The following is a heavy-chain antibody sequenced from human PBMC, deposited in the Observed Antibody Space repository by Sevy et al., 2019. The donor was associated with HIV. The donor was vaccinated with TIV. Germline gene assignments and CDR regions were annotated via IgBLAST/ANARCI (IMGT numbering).Heavy chain of an antibody. V-gene: IGHV3-30*02. Sequence: GGSLRLSCAASGFTFSDYAIHWVRQAPGKGLEWVAFIWYDGSNKYYTHFVKGRFAISRDKSKNTRYLQMNSLRVEDTAVYYCAKLVVPAASNDDILTGYPDLRVNYGMDVWGQGTTVTVSS. J-gene: IGHJ6*02. D-gene: IGHD3-9*01. CDR2: IWYDGSNK. CDR3: AKLVVPAASNDDILTGYPDLRVNYGMDV. CDR1: GFTFSDYA.